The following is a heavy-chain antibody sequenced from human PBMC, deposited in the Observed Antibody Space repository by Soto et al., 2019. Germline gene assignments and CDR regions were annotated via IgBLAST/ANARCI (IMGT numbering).Heavy chain of an antibody. J-gene: IGHJ6*02. CDR1: GFTFSSYA. D-gene: IGHD6-13*01. V-gene: IGHV3-23*01. Sequence: PGGSLRLSCAASGFTFSSYAMSWVRQAPGKGLEWVSAISGSGGSTYYADSVKGRFTISRDNSKNTLYLQMNSLRAEDTAVYYCANLGRPSSWYVYYGMDVWGQGTTVTVSS. CDR2: ISGSGGST. CDR3: ANLGRPSSWYVYYGMDV.